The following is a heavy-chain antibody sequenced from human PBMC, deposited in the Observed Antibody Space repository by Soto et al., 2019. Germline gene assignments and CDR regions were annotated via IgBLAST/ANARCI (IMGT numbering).Heavy chain of an antibody. D-gene: IGHD2-2*01. J-gene: IGHJ6*02. CDR1: GFNISNYG. Sequence: QVQLVESGGGVVQPGRSLRLSCAASGFNISNYGFHWVRQAPGKGLEWVAVISYDGSNKYYADFVKGRFTISRDNSKNTLYLQMNSMGAEDTAVFYCATPAGLAPAHYYGMDVWGQGTTVTVPS. CDR2: ISYDGSNK. V-gene: IGHV3-30*03. CDR3: ATPAGLAPAHYYGMDV.